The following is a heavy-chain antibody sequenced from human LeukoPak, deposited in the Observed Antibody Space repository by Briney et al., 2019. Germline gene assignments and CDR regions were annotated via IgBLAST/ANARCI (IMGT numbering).Heavy chain of an antibody. CDR3: ASDYYDSSGYYSRSYY. CDR2: ISSSGSTI. CDR1: GFTFSSYE. D-gene: IGHD3-22*01. V-gene: IGHV3-48*03. J-gene: IGHJ4*02. Sequence: GGSLRLSCAASGFTFSSYEMNWVRQAPGKGLEWVSYISSSGSTIYYADSVKGRFTISRDNAKNSLYLQMNSLRAEDTAVYYCASDYYDSSGYYSRSYYWGQGTLVTVSS.